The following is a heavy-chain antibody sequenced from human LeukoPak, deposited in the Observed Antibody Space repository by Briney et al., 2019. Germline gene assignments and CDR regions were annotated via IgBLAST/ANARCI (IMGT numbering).Heavy chain of an antibody. CDR2: IWYDGSSK. D-gene: IGHD2-2*01. CDR3: ARHMPHYFDY. J-gene: IGHJ4*02. CDR1: GFTFSTFG. V-gene: IGHV3-33*01. Sequence: GGSLRLSCAASGFTFSTFGMHWVRQAPGKGLEWVAIIWYDGSSKYYADSVKGRFTVSRDNSKNTLYLQMNSLRAEDTAVYYRARHMPHYFDYWGQGTLVTVSS.